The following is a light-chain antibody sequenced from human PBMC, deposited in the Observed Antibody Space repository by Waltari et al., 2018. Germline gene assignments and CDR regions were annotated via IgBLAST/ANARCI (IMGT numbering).Light chain of an antibody. J-gene: IGKJ4*01. V-gene: IGKV3-11*01. Sequence: EIVLTQSPATLSLSPGERATLSCRASQSVSSYLAWYQQKPGQAPRLLIYDASNRATGIPARFSGSGSGTDFTLTISSLEPEDCAVYYCQQRSNWPRLTFGGWTKVEIK. CDR2: DAS. CDR1: QSVSSY. CDR3: QQRSNWPRLT.